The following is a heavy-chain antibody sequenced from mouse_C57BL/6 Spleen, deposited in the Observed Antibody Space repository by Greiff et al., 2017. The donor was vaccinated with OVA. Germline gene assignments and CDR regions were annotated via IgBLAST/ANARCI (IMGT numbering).Heavy chain of an antibody. V-gene: IGHV1-69*01. Sequence: VQLQQPGAELVMPGASVKLSCKASGYTFTSYWMHWVKQRPGQGLEWIGEIDPSDSYTNYNQKFKGKSTLTVDKSSSTAYMQLSSLTSEDSAVYYCARSPYSKGDWFAYWGQGTLVTVSA. CDR3: ARSPYSKGDWFAY. J-gene: IGHJ3*01. D-gene: IGHD2-5*01. CDR1: GYTFTSYW. CDR2: IDPSDSYT.